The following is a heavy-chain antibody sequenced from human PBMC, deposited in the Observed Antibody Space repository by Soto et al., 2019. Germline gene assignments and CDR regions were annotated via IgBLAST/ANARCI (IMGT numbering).Heavy chain of an antibody. Sequence: GGSLTLSCAASGFTFSSYAMSWVRQAPGKGLEWVSAIRCDGSNKYYADSVKGRFTISRDNSKNTLYLQMNSLRAEDTAVYYCASGLGYCSGGSCYGGMDVWGQGTTVTVSS. D-gene: IGHD2-15*01. CDR1: GFTFSSYA. CDR2: IRCDGSNK. CDR3: ASGLGYCSGGSCYGGMDV. V-gene: IGHV3-23*01. J-gene: IGHJ6*02.